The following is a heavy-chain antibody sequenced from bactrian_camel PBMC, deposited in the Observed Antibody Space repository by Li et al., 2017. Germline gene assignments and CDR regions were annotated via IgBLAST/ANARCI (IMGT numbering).Heavy chain of an antibody. CDR1: GVTHRRYCT. V-gene: IGHV3S53*01. D-gene: IGHD6*01. CDR3: NLVCSAARTLVY. J-gene: IGHJ4*01. CDR2: ITFDGST. Sequence: HVQLVESGGGSVQAGGSLRLSCAASGVTHRRYCTMGWYRQSPGKEREIVSTITFDGSTTYDDSVKGRFTISQDHAKSTGYLQMNSLKPEDTAMYYCNLVCSAARTLVYWGQGTQVTVSS.